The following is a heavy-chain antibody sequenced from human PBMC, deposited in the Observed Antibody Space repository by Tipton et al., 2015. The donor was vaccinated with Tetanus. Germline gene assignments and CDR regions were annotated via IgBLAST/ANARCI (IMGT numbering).Heavy chain of an antibody. J-gene: IGHJ4*02. CDR1: GGSISSSSYY. CDR3: AYGVGELLPGY. CDR2: ISYSGIT. D-gene: IGHD3-16*01. Sequence: TLSLTCTVSGGSISSSSYYWAWIRQPPGKGLGWIGTISYSGITYYNPSLKSRVTISVNTSKNQFSLKLTSVTAADTAIYYCAYGVGELLPGYWGQGTLVTVSS. V-gene: IGHV4-39*01.